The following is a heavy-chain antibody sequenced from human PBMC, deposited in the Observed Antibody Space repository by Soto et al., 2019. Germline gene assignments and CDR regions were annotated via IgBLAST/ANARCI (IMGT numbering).Heavy chain of an antibody. J-gene: IGHJ4*02. Sequence: GGSLRLSCAASGFTFSIYSMNWVRQAPGKGLEWVSYISSSSSTIYYADSVKGRFTISRDNAKNSLYLQMNSLRDEDTAVYYCARVAYYYDSSGYQVPDYWGQGTLVTVSS. CDR2: ISSSSSTI. D-gene: IGHD3-22*01. CDR1: GFTFSIYS. CDR3: ARVAYYYDSSGYQVPDY. V-gene: IGHV3-48*02.